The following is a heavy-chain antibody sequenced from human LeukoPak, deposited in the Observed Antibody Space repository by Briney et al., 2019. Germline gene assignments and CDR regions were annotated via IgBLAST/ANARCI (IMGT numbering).Heavy chain of an antibody. Sequence: SETLSLTCTVSGGSVSSGSYYWSWIRQPPGKGLEWIGYIYYSGSTNYNPSLKSRVTISVDTSKNQFSLKLSSVTAADTAVYYCARGYCSGGSCYHFDCWGQGTLVTVSS. V-gene: IGHV4-61*01. J-gene: IGHJ4*02. CDR1: GGSVSSGSYY. CDR3: ARGYCSGGSCYHFDC. D-gene: IGHD2-15*01. CDR2: IYYSGST.